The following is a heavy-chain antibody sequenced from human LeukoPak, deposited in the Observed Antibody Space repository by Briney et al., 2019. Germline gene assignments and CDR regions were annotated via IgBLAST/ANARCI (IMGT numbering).Heavy chain of an antibody. CDR1: GGSISSYY. D-gene: IGHD6-13*01. CDR3: ARGKYSSSWRYYYYGMDI. Sequence: SETLSLTCTVSGGSISSYYWSWIRQPAGKGLEWIGRIYTSGSTNYNPSLKSRVTISVDTSKNQFSQKLSSVTAADTAVYYCARGKYSSSWRYYYYGMDIWGQGTTVTVSS. V-gene: IGHV4-4*07. CDR2: IYTSGST. J-gene: IGHJ6*02.